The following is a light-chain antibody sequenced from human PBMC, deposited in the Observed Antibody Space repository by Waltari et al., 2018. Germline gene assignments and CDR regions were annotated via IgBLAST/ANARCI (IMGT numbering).Light chain of an antibody. CDR2: GAS. CDR3: QQHNDWPPWT. Sequence: EIIMTQSPATLSLSPGERATLSCRASQNVNSNLAWYQQKPGQAPRLLIYGASNRATGIPARFSGSGSGTQFTLTINSLQSEDSAVYFCQQHNDWPPWTFGQGTKVELK. V-gene: IGKV3-15*01. J-gene: IGKJ1*01. CDR1: QNVNSN.